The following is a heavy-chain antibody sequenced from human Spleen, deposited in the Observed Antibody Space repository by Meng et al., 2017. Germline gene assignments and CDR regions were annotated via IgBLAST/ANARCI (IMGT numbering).Heavy chain of an antibody. CDR2: INHSGRT. CDR3: ARGPTTMAHDFDY. Sequence: QVRLQRWVAGRLGPSEIVSVKCFVSGGSLVDNSWGWMRQPQGKGLEWIGEINHSGRTNYNPSLESRATISVDTSQNNLSLKLSSVTAADSAVYYCARGPTTMAHDFDYWGQGTLVTVSS. J-gene: IGHJ4*02. D-gene: IGHD4-11*01. CDR1: GGSLVDNS. V-gene: IGHV4-34*01.